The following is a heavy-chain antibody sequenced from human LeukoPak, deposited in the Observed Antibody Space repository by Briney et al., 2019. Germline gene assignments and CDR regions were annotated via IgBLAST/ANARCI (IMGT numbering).Heavy chain of an antibody. V-gene: IGHV4-39*07. CDR2: IYHSGST. D-gene: IGHD1-26*01. Sequence: SETLSLTCTVSGGSISSSSYYWGWIRQPPGKGLEWIGSIYHSGSTNYNPSLKSRVTISVDKSKNQFSLKLSSVTAADTAVYYCARDHPMSGSYYGRSFSYYFDYWGQGTLVTVSS. J-gene: IGHJ4*02. CDR1: GGSISSSSYY. CDR3: ARDHPMSGSYYGRSFSYYFDY.